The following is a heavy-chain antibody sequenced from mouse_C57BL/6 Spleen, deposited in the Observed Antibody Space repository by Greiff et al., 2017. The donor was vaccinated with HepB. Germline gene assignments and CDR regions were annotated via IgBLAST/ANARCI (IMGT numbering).Heavy chain of an antibody. CDR1: GYAFSSYW. V-gene: IGHV1-80*01. D-gene: IGHD1-1*01. CDR3: ARGDGSSFSFAY. Sequence: VKLQESGAELVKPGASVKISCKASGYAFSSYWMNWVKQRPGKGLEWIGQIYPGDGDTNYNGKFKGKATLTADKSSSTAYMQLSSLTSEDSAVYFCARGDGSSFSFAYWGQGTLVTVSA. CDR2: IYPGDGDT. J-gene: IGHJ3*01.